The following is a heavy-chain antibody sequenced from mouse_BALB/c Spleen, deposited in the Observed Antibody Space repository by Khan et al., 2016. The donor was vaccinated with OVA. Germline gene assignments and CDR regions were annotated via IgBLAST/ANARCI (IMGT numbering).Heavy chain of an antibody. CDR1: GYSFTDYY. Sequence: EVQLQQSGPELVKPGASVKISCKASGYSFTDYYIHWVKQSHVKSLEWIGRINPYNGTTNYNQNFKDKASLTVDKSSSTAYMELHSLTSEDSAVYYCTRGWCEAYAMDYWGQRTSVTVSS. CDR3: TRGWCEAYAMDY. V-gene: IGHV1-31*01. D-gene: IGHD1-1*02. J-gene: IGHJ4*01. CDR2: INPYNGTT.